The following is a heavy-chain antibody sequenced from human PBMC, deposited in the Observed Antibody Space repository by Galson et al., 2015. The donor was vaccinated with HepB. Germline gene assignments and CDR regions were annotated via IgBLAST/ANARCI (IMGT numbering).Heavy chain of an antibody. CDR1: GFTFSSYA. Sequence: SLRLSCAASGFTFSSYAMHWVRQAPGKGLEWVAVISYDGSNKYYADSMKGRFTISRDNSKNTLYLQMNSLRAEDTAVYYCARDGRWLQVGYYFDYWGQGTLVTVSS. V-gene: IGHV3-30-3*01. J-gene: IGHJ4*02. CDR3: ARDGRWLQVGYYFDY. CDR2: ISYDGSNK. D-gene: IGHD5-24*01.